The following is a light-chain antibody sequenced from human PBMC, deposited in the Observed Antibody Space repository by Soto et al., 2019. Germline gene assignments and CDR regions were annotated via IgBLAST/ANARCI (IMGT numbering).Light chain of an antibody. CDR3: QQYNSYSWT. CDR1: QSISSW. V-gene: IGKV1-5*03. J-gene: IGKJ1*01. Sequence: MTQSPVTLSVSPGERATLSCRASQSISSWLAWYQQKPGKAPKLLIYKASSLESGVPSRFSGSGSGTEFTLTISSLQPDDFATYYCQQYNSYSWTFGQGTKVDIK. CDR2: KAS.